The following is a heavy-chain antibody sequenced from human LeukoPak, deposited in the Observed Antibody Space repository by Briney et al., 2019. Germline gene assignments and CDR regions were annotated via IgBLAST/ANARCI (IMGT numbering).Heavy chain of an antibody. CDR1: GFTFSTCG. CDR3: TRDVGDPLSRKNDAFNF. CDR2: IWFDGITK. J-gene: IGHJ3*01. D-gene: IGHD3-16*01. V-gene: IGHV3-33*01. Sequence: PGRSLRLSCAAPGFTFSTCGMHWVRQAPGKGLEWVAVIWFDGITKYYADSVEGRFTISRDTSKNTLYLQMNSLRAEDTAVYYCTRDVGDPLSRKNDAFNFWGQGTTVTVSS.